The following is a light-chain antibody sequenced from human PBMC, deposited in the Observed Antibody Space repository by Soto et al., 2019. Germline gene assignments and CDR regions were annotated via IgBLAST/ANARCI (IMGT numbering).Light chain of an antibody. CDR3: SSYTSSSTRV. J-gene: IGLJ3*02. Sequence: QSALTQPASVSGSPGQSITISCTGTSRDVGGYEYVSWYQQHPGKAPKLMIYDVSNRPSGVSNRFSGSKSGNTASLTISGLQAEDEADYYCSSYTSSSTRVFGGGTKLTVL. V-gene: IGLV2-14*03. CDR1: SRDVGGYEY. CDR2: DVS.